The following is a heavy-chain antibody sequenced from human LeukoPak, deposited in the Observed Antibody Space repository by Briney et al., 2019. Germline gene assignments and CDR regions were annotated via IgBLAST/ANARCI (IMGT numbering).Heavy chain of an antibody. V-gene: IGHV4-34*01. J-gene: IGHJ4*02. D-gene: IGHD6-19*01. CDR3: ARGLILAGETLGY. CDR2: INHSGIP. Sequence: SETLSLTCAVYGDALSGYYWSWIRQAPGKGLDWIEEINHSGIPRYNPSLKSRVTISLDTSKNQFSLNLTSVTAADTAVYYCARGLILAGETLGYWGQGTLVTVSS. CDR1: GDALSGYY.